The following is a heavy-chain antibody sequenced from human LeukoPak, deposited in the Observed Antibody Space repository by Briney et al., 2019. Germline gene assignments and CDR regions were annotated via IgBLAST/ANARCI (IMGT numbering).Heavy chain of an antibody. J-gene: IGHJ4*02. CDR1: GGTFSSYA. CDR2: IIPIFGTA. Sequence: ASVKVSCKASGGTFSSYAISWVRQAPGQGLEWMGGIIPIFGTANYAQKFQGRVTITTDESTSTAYMELSSLRSEDTAVYYCARSPYSNYYFDYWGQGTLVTVSS. D-gene: IGHD4-11*01. V-gene: IGHV1-69*05. CDR3: ARSPYSNYYFDY.